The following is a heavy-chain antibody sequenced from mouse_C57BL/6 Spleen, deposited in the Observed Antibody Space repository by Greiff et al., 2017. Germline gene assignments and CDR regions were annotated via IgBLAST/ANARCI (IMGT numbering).Heavy chain of an antibody. V-gene: IGHV5-4*01. CDR2: ISDGGSYT. Sequence: VQLKESGAGLVKPGGSLKLSCAASGFTFSSYAMSWVRQTPEKRLEWVATISDGGSYTYYPDNVKGRFTISRDNAKNNLYLQMSHLKSEDTAMYYCARDPRYYAMDYWGQGTSVTVSS. CDR1: GFTFSSYA. J-gene: IGHJ4*01. CDR3: ARDPRYYAMDY.